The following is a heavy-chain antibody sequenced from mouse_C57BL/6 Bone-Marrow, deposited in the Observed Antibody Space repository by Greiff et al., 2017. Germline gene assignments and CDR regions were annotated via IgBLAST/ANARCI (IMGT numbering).Heavy chain of an antibody. V-gene: IGHV1-69*01. CDR3: ARDYYGSRYPWSFHV. J-gene: IGHJ1*03. D-gene: IGHD1-1*01. CDR1: GYTFTSYW. CDR2: IDPSDSYT. Sequence: VQLQQPGAELVMPGASVKLSCKASGYTFTSYWMHWVKQRPGQGLEWIGEIDPSDSYTNYNQKFKGKSTLTVDKSSSTAYMQLSSLTSEDSAVYYCARDYYGSRYPWSFHVRRTSTTVTFSS.